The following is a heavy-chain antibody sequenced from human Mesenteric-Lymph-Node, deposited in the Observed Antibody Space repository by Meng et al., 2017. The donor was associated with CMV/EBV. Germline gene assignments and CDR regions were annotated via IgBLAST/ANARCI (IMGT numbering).Heavy chain of an antibody. D-gene: IGHD1-20*01. Sequence: ASVKVSCKASGYTFINNDINWVRQATGQGLEWMGWMNPNSGNTGYAQKFQGRVTMTRSTSMSTAYMELSSLRSEDTAVYYCARASGLTKSRSDYWGQGTLVTVSS. V-gene: IGHV1-8*01. CDR3: ARASGLTKSRSDY. CDR2: MNPNSGNT. J-gene: IGHJ4*02. CDR1: GYTFINND.